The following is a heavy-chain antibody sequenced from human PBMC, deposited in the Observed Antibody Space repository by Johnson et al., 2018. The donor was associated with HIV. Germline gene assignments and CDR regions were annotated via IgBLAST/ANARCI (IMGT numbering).Heavy chain of an antibody. V-gene: IGHV3-NL1*01. Sequence: QVQVVESGGDVVQPGRSLRLSCAASGFIFSNYGMHWVRQAPGKGLEWVSVIYSGGSTYYADSVKGRFSISRDNSKNTLYLQMNSLRAEDTAVYYCARDGYNYVAFDIWGQGTMVTVSS. CDR2: IYSGGST. CDR3: ARDGYNYVAFDI. J-gene: IGHJ3*02. D-gene: IGHD5-24*01. CDR1: GFIFSNYG.